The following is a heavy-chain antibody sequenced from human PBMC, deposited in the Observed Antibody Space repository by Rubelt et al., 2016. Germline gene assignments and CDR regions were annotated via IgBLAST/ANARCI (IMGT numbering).Heavy chain of an antibody. Sequence: QLQLQESGPGLVKPSETLSLTCTVSGGSISNTYYYWAWIRQPPGKGLEWIGCIYYSGSTYYNPSLKSRVTISVDTSKNQFSLRLSSVTAADTAVYYCARRRYDTIDYWGQGTLVTVSS. CDR1: GGSISNTYYY. CDR3: ARRRYDTIDY. CDR2: IYYSGST. V-gene: IGHV4-39*01. D-gene: IGHD3-22*01. J-gene: IGHJ4*02.